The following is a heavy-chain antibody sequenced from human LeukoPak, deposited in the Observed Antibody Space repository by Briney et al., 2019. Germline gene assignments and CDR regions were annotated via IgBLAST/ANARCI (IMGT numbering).Heavy chain of an antibody. V-gene: IGHV4-4*07. CDR3: ARESPDIVVVPADFFDP. CDR1: GGSISSYY. CDR2: IYTSGST. J-gene: IGHJ5*02. Sequence: PSETLSLTCTVSGGSISSYYWSWIQQPAGKGLEWIGRIYTSGSTNYSPSLKSRVTISVDTSKNQFSLKLSSVTAADTAVYYCARESPDIVVVPADFFDPWGQGTLVTVSS. D-gene: IGHD2-2*01.